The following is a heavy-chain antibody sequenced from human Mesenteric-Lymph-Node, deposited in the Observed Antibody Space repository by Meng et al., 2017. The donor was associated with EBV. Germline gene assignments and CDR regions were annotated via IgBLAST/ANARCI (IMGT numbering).Heavy chain of an antibody. D-gene: IGHD2/OR15-2a*01. CDR1: GDSVSIGINY. J-gene: IGHJ4*02. V-gene: IGHV4-61*01. Sequence: QGELKQSGPGVLNPSEPLHLVWNVCGDSVSIGINYWRWIRQSTGRGLEWIWNIYFTGSTFYNPALKSRVTISGDTSKNQFSLKLTSVTAADTAVYYCASGLLHTSMPYWGQGILVTVSS. CDR3: ASGLLHTSMPY. CDR2: IYFTGST.